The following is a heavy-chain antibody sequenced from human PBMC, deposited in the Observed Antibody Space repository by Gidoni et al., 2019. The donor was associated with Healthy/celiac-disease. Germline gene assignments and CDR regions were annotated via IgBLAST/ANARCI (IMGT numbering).Heavy chain of an antibody. CDR1: GFSLSTSGVG. CDR3: ARDVIVATKYYDSSGYYYYFDY. Sequence: QINLKESGPTLVKPTQTLTLTCTFSGFSLSTSGVGVGWSRQPPGKALEWLALIYWNDDKRYSPSLKSRLTITQDTSKNQVVLTMTNMDPVDTATYYCARDVIVATKYYDSSGYYYYFDYWGQGTLVTVSS. CDR2: IYWNDDK. J-gene: IGHJ4*02. D-gene: IGHD3-22*01. V-gene: IGHV2-5*01.